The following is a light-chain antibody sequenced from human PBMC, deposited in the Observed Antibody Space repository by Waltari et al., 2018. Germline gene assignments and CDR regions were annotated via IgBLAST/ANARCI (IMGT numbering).Light chain of an antibody. CDR3: QQYDDYIPLT. J-gene: IGKJ4*01. V-gene: IGKV1-5*03. CDR2: KAS. CDR1: QSISSW. Sequence: IQLTQSPSTVSASVGDRVTITCRARQSISSWLAWYQQKPGKAPNLLISKASNVQSVVPSRFSGSGSRTEFTLTISSLQPDDFATYYGQQYDDYIPLTFGGGTTVESK.